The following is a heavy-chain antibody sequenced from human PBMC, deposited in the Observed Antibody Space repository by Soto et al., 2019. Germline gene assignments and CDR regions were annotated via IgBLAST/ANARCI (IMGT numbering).Heavy chain of an antibody. CDR1: GGSISSGGYC. CDR3: ARVGYFDWLLHWFDP. D-gene: IGHD3-9*01. Sequence: SETLSLTCTVSGGSISSGGYCWSWIRQQPGKGLEWIGYIYYSGSTYYNPSLKSRVTISVDTSKNQFSLKLSSVTAADTAVYYCARVGYFDWLLHWFDPWGQGTLVTVSS. J-gene: IGHJ5*02. CDR2: IYYSGST. V-gene: IGHV4-31*03.